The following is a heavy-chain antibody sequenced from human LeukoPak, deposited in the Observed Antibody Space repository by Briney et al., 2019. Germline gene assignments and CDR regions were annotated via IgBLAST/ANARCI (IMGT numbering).Heavy chain of an antibody. D-gene: IGHD6-19*01. V-gene: IGHV3-21*01. J-gene: IGHJ4*02. CDR1: GFTFSSYR. Sequence: GGSLRLSCAASGFTFSSYRMNWVRQAPGKGLEWVSSISSSSSYIYYADSVKGRFTFSRDNAKNSLYLQMNSLRPEDTAVYFCARASRWLAFDNWGQGTLVTVSS. CDR3: ARASRWLAFDN. CDR2: ISSSSSYI.